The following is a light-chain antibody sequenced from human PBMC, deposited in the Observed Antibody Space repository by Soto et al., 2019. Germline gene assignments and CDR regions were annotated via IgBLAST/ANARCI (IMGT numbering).Light chain of an antibody. Sequence: QSVLTQPPSASGTPGQRVTISCSGSSSNIGSRTVNWYQQLPGTAPKLLIYFNSQRPSGVPDRFSGSKSGTSASLAISGLQPEDEADYYCAVWDASLNGYVFGAGTKLTVL. CDR1: SSNIGSRT. V-gene: IGLV1-44*01. CDR2: FNS. J-gene: IGLJ1*01. CDR3: AVWDASLNGYV.